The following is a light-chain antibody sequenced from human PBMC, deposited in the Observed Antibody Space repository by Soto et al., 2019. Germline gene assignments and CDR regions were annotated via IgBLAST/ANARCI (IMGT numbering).Light chain of an antibody. CDR2: DVS. CDR3: SSYISSSTYV. Sequence: QSALTQPASVSGSPGQSITISCTGTSSDIGRYNYVSWYQQYPGKAPKFMIYDVSNRPSGVSNRFSGSKSGNTASLTISGLSAEDEADYYCSSYISSSTYVFGTGTKLTVL. J-gene: IGLJ1*01. V-gene: IGLV2-14*03. CDR1: SSDIGRYNY.